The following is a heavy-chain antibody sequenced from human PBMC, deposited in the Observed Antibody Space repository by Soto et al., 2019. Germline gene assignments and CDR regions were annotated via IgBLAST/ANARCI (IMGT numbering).Heavy chain of an antibody. CDR3: ARSIFDYFPPYFDF. CDR1: GGSISTYY. Sequence: SETLSLTCTVSGGSISTYYWSWIRQPPGKGLEWIGYVFYSGGTNYNPSLRSRVTISVDTSKNQFSLKLSSVTAADTAVYYCARSIFDYFPPYFDFWGQGTLVTVSS. CDR2: VFYSGGT. J-gene: IGHJ4*02. V-gene: IGHV4-59*08. D-gene: IGHD3-3*01.